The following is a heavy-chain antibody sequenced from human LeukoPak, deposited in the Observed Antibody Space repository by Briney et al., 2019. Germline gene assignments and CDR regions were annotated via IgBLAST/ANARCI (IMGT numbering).Heavy chain of an antibody. CDR3: ASRHLTPAYCGGDCYSPPTR. J-gene: IGHJ4*02. CDR2: IIPIFGTA. Sequence: SVKVSCKASGGTFSSYAISWVRQAPGQGLEWMGGIIPIFGTANYAQKFQGRFTITTDESTSTAYMELSSLRSEDTAVYYCASRHLTPAYCGGDCYSPPTRWGQGTLVTVSS. CDR1: GGTFSSYA. V-gene: IGHV1-69*05. D-gene: IGHD2-21*02.